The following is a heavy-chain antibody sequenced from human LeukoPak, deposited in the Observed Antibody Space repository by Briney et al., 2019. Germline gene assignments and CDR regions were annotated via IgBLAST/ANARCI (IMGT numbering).Heavy chain of an antibody. V-gene: IGHV1-18*01. D-gene: IGHD6-6*01. CDR3: ARVRGALVTYYFDY. CDR2: ISGYNGNT. Sequence: ASVKVSCKASGYTFTNYGASWVRQAPGQGLEWMGWISGYNGNTNYAQKLQGRVTMTTDTSTSTAYMELRSLRSDDTAVYYCARVRGALVTYYFDYWGQGTLVTVSS. CDR1: GYTFTNYG. J-gene: IGHJ4*02.